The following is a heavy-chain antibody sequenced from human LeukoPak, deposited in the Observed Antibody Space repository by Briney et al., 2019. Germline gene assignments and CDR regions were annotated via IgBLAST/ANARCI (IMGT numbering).Heavy chain of an antibody. J-gene: IGHJ3*02. Sequence: GGSLRLSCAASGFTFSSYGMHWVRQAPGKGLEWVAFIRYDGSNKYYADSVKGRFTISRDNAKNSLYLQMNSLRAEDTAVYYCARGTTKSQIRFLEWLSWDRVRDDAFDIWGQGTMVTVSS. CDR2: IRYDGSNK. CDR3: ARGTTKSQIRFLEWLSWDRVRDDAFDI. V-gene: IGHV3-30*02. D-gene: IGHD3-3*01. CDR1: GFTFSSYG.